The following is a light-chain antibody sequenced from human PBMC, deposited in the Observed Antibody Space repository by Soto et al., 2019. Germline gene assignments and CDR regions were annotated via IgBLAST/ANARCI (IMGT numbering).Light chain of an antibody. CDR3: QQYNNWPYT. V-gene: IGKV3D-15*01. J-gene: IGKJ2*01. CDR2: GAS. Sequence: EIVMTQSPATLYVSPGERGTLSCRASQSVNSNLAWYQQKPGQAPRLLIDGASTRATGIPARFSGSGSGTEFTLTISSLQSEDFAVYYCQQYNNWPYTFGQGTKLEIK. CDR1: QSVNSN.